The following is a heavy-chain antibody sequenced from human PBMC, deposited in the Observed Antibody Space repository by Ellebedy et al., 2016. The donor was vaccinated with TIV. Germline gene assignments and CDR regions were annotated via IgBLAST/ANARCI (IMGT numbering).Heavy chain of an antibody. CDR2: IKQDGSEK. CDR3: ATDGSYGDYLSPTHAFVI. V-gene: IGHV3-7*01. D-gene: IGHD4-17*01. Sequence: GGSLRLSCVASGFSFRSYWMTWVRQAPGKGLEWVANIKQDGSEKYYVNSVEGGFTISRDNAKNSLYLHLNSLRAEDTAMYYCATDGSYGDYLSPTHAFVIWGQGTMVTVSS. J-gene: IGHJ3*02. CDR1: GFSFRSYW.